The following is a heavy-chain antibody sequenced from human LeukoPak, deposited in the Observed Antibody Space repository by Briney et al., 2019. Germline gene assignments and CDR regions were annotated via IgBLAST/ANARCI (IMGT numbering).Heavy chain of an antibody. J-gene: IGHJ4*02. CDR3: ARGLEFWSGYYLDY. Sequence: SETLSLTCTVSGGSISSGSYYWSWIRQPAGKGLEWIGRIYTSGSTNYNPSLKSRVTISVDTSKNQFSLKLSSVTAADTAVYYCARGLEFWSGYYLDYWGQGTLVTVSS. CDR1: GGSISSGSYY. V-gene: IGHV4-61*02. D-gene: IGHD3-3*01. CDR2: IYTSGST.